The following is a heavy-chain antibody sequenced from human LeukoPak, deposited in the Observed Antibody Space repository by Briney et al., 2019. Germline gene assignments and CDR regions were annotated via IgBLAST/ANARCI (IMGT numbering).Heavy chain of an antibody. Sequence: PGGSLRLSCAASGFTFSSYAMHWVRQAPGKGLEWVAVISYDGSNKYYADSVKGRFTISRDNAKNSLYLQMNSLRAEDTALYYCAKDLRYPFDYWGQGTLVTVSS. CDR2: ISYDGSNK. CDR1: GFTFSSYA. J-gene: IGHJ4*02. D-gene: IGHD1-1*01. V-gene: IGHV3-30-3*01. CDR3: AKDLRYPFDY.